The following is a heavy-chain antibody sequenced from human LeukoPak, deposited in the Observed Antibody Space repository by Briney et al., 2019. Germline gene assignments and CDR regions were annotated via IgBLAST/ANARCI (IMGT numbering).Heavy chain of an antibody. CDR2: IYYSGST. J-gene: IGHJ4*02. D-gene: IGHD2-21*02. Sequence: SETLSLTCTVSGGSIMVAAYSWSWIRQPPGKGLEWIGYIYYSGSTYYNPSLKSRVTVSVDTSKKQFSLKLNSVTAADTAVYYCARYFCGGDCYSGYFDYWGQGTLVTVSS. CDR1: GGSIMVAAYS. V-gene: IGHV4-30-2*03. CDR3: ARYFCGGDCYSGYFDY.